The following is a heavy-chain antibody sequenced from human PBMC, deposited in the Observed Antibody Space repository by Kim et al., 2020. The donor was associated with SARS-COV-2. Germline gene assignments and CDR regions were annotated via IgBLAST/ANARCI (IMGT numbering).Heavy chain of an antibody. CDR2: IKSKTDGETT. CDR3: TTSSSGYDYLWDY. D-gene: IGHD5-12*01. J-gene: IGHJ4*02. Sequence: GGSLRLSCAASGFTFNNAWLTWVRQAPGKGLEWVGRIKSKTDGETTDYAAPVKGRFTISRDDSENTLYLQMNSLESEDTAMYYCTTSSSGYDYLWDYWGQGTLVTVSS. V-gene: IGHV3-15*01. CDR1: GFTFNNAW.